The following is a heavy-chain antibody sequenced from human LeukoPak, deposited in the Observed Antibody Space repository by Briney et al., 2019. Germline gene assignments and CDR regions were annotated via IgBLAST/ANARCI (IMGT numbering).Heavy chain of an antibody. Sequence: GGSLRLSCEASGFTFSKYRMHWVRQVPGKGLVWVSYINAHGDTTTYADSVRGRFTISRDNAKNTVFLQMNSLGAEDTASYYCARASGYLNDLDYWGQGTLVTVSS. V-gene: IGHV3-74*01. CDR3: ARASGYLNDLDY. CDR2: INAHGDTT. CDR1: GFTFSKYR. J-gene: IGHJ4*02. D-gene: IGHD3-3*01.